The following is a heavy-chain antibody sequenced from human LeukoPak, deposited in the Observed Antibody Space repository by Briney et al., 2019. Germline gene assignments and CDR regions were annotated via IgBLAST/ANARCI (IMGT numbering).Heavy chain of an antibody. D-gene: IGHD6-19*01. CDR2: ITGGGGST. CDR3: AKRASALAGFQYFDS. CDR1: GFTFRSYD. J-gene: IGHJ4*02. V-gene: IGHV3-23*01. Sequence: PGGSLRLSCAASGFTFRSYDMSWVRQAPGKGLEWVSGITGGGGSTYYADSVKGRFTISRDNSKNTLYLQMNILRAEDTAIYYCAKRASALAGFQYFDSWGQGTLVSVSS.